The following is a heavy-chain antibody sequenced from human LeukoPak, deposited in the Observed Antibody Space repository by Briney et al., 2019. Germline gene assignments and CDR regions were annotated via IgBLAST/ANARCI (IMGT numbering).Heavy chain of an antibody. V-gene: IGHV4-59*01. CDR2: IYHTGST. Sequence: SETLSLTCAVYGGSFSDYYWSWIRQSPGKGLEWIGYIYHTGSTSYSPSLKSRVTISADTSQNQFSLKLSSVTAADTAVYYCASRKLGNDYWGQGTLVTVSS. J-gene: IGHJ4*02. CDR1: GGSFSDYY. D-gene: IGHD7-27*01. CDR3: ASRKLGNDY.